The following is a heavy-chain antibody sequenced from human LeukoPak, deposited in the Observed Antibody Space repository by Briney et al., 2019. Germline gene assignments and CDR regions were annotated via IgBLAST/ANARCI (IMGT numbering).Heavy chain of an antibody. CDR2: ISLTGET. CDR3: SRESGAFCPFGY. Sequence: SETLSLTCDVSGGSIGSTNWWSWVRQPPRQGLEWIGEISLTGETNYNPSLNGRVTMSLDKSRNQLSLKLTSVTAADTAIYYCSRESGAFCPFGYWGQGTLVIVPP. V-gene: IGHV4-4*02. D-gene: IGHD1-26*01. J-gene: IGHJ4*02. CDR1: GGSIGSTNW.